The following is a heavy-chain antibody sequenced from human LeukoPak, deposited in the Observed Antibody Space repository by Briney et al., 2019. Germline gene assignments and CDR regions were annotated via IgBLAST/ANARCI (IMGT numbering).Heavy chain of an antibody. V-gene: IGHV3-11*01. J-gene: IGHJ4*02. CDR1: GFTFSDYY. D-gene: IGHD5-12*01. CDR2: ISSSGSTK. CDR3: ASRRGYSGYDEDY. Sequence: GGSLRLSCAASGFTFSDYYMSWIRQAPGKGLEWVSYISSSGSTKNYADSVKGRFTISRDNAKNSLYLQMNSLRAEDTAVYYCASRRGYSGYDEDYWGQGTLVTVSS.